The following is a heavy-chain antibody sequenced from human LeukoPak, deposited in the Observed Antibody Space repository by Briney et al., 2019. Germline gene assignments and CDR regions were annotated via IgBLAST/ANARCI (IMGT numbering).Heavy chain of an antibody. CDR1: GGSFSGYY. CDR3: AKRITVPGTRSWFDP. V-gene: IGHV4-34*01. Sequence: PSETLSLTCAVYGGSFSGYYWSWIRQPPGKGLEWIGEINHSGSTNYNPSLKSRVTISVDTSKNQFSLKLSSVTAADMAVYYCAKRITVPGTRSWFDPWGQGTLVTVSS. J-gene: IGHJ5*02. D-gene: IGHD6-19*01. CDR2: INHSGST.